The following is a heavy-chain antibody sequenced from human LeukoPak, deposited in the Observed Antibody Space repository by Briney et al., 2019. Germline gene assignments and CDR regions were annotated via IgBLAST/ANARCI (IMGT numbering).Heavy chain of an antibody. CDR1: GGSFSGYY. J-gene: IGHJ4*02. D-gene: IGHD3-22*01. Sequence: SETLSLTCAVYGGSFSGYYWSWIRQPPGKGLEWIGEINHSGSTNYNPSLKSRVTISVDTSKNQFSLKLSSVTAADTAVYYCARVPHTRYYYDSSGYYYFDYWGQGTLVTVSS. CDR2: INHSGST. V-gene: IGHV4-34*01. CDR3: ARVPHTRYYYDSSGYYYFDY.